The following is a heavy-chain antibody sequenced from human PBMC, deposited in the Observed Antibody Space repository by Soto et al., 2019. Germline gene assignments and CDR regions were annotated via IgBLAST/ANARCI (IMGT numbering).Heavy chain of an antibody. J-gene: IGHJ2*01. D-gene: IGHD3-10*01. CDR3: ARDESLVSEDMVPNWYFDL. Sequence: QVQLQESGPGLVKPSQTLSLTCTVSGGSISSGGYYWSWIRQHPGKGLEWIGYIYYSGSTYYNPSIKSRFPISVDTSKNQFSLKLSSVTAADTAVYYCARDESLVSEDMVPNWYFDLWGRGTLVTVSS. CDR1: GGSISSGGYY. V-gene: IGHV4-31*03. CDR2: IYYSGST.